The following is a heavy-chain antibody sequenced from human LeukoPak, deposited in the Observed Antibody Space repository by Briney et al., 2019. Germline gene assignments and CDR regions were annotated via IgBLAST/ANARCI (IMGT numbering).Heavy chain of an antibody. CDR1: GYTFTSYD. D-gene: IGHD2-21*02. CDR3: ARGRGAEGLVYCGGDCYSDY. V-gene: IGHV1-8*01. J-gene: IGHJ4*02. CDR2: MNPNSGNT. Sequence: ASVKVSCKASGYTFTSYDINWVRQATGQGLEWMGWMNPNSGNTGYAQKFQGRVTITRNTSISTAYMELSSLRSEDTAVYYCARGRGAEGLVYCGGDCYSDYWGQGTLVTVSS.